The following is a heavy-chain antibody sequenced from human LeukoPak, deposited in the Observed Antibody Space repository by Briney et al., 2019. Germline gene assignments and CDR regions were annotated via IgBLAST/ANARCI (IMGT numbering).Heavy chain of an antibody. V-gene: IGHV1-69*06. D-gene: IGHD5-24*01. CDR2: IIPIFGTA. CDR3: ATAGDGYIGNFQH. CDR1: GGTFSSYA. Sequence: SVKVSCKASGGTFSSYAISWVRQAPGQGLEWMGGIIPIFGTANYAQKFQGRVTMTEDTSTDTAYMELSSLRSEDTAVYYCATAGDGYIGNFQHWGQGTLVTVSS. J-gene: IGHJ1*01.